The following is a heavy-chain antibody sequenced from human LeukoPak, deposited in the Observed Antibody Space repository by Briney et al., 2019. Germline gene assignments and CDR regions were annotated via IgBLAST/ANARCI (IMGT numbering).Heavy chain of an antibody. CDR1: GGSFSDYY. Sequence: SETLSLTCAVYGGSFSDYYWSWIRQPPGKGREWIGEINHSGSTNYNPSLKSRVTISVDTSKNQISLKLRSVTAADTAVYYCARGGEIVVVVAATRNYYYYMDVWGKGTTVTVSS. CDR2: INHSGST. CDR3: ARGGEIVVVVAATRNYYYYMDV. V-gene: IGHV4-34*01. J-gene: IGHJ6*03. D-gene: IGHD2-15*01.